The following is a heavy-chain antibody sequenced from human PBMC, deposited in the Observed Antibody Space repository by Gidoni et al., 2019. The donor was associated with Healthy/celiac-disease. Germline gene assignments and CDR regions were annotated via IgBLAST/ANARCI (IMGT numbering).Heavy chain of an antibody. D-gene: IGHD4-17*01. CDR2: IYSGGST. Sequence: EVQLVESGGGLVQPGGSLRLSCAASGFTVSSNYMSWVRQAPGKGLEWVSVIYSGGSTYYADSVKGRFTISRDNSKNTLYLQMNSLRAEDTAVYYCARQDDYGEETNWFDPWGQGTLVTVSS. CDR1: GFTVSSNY. V-gene: IGHV3-66*02. J-gene: IGHJ5*02. CDR3: ARQDDYGEETNWFDP.